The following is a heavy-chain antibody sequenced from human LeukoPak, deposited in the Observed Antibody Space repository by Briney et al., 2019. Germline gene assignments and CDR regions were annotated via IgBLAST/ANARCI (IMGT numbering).Heavy chain of an antibody. CDR3: AKTTTGYSSGRFPGWPVDY. CDR1: GFTFSSYA. V-gene: IGHV3-23*01. Sequence: PGGSLRLSCAASGFTFSSYAMYWVRQAPGEVLEWVSGIFGSGGSTHYADSVKGRFTISRDNSKNTVYLQMNSLRAEDTAVYYCAKTTTGYSSGRFPGWPVDYWGQGTLVTVSS. J-gene: IGHJ4*02. D-gene: IGHD6-19*01. CDR2: IFGSGGST.